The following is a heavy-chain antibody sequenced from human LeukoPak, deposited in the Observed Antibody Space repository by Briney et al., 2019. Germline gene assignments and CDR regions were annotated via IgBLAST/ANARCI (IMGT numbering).Heavy chain of an antibody. D-gene: IGHD3-22*01. CDR2: IKQDGSEK. J-gene: IGHJ3*02. Sequence: PGGSLRVSCAASGFTFSTYAMSWVRQAPGRGLEWVANIKQDGSEKYYVDSVKGRFTISRDNAKNSLYLQMNSLRAEDTAVYYCARDEWYYDSSGYYYYRGAFDIWGQGTMVTVSS. V-gene: IGHV3-7*01. CDR3: ARDEWYYDSSGYYYYRGAFDI. CDR1: GFTFSTYA.